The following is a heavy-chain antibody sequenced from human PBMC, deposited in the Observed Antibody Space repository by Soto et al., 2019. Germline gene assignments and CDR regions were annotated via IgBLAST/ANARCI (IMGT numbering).Heavy chain of an antibody. D-gene: IGHD6-6*01. V-gene: IGHV1-18*01. CDR2: ISAYNGGT. CDR3: AIDRSSSDY. CDR1: GYIFTNFG. J-gene: IGHJ4*02. Sequence: QVQLVQSGPEVKKPGASVNVSCKASGYIFTNFGISWVRQAPGQGLEWMGWISAYNGGTNYAQKLQDRLTITTDTSTNTAYMELRSLRSDDTAVYYCAIDRSSSDYWGQGTLVTVSS.